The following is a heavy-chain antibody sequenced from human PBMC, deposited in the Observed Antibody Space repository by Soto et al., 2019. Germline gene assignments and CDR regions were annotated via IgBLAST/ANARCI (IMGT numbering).Heavy chain of an antibody. CDR1: GESISSSSYY. CDR2: IYYSGST. CDR3: ARQGIVVVVAANGSWFDP. D-gene: IGHD2-15*01. J-gene: IGHJ5*02. V-gene: IGHV4-39*01. Sequence: SETLSLTCIVSGESISSSSYYWGWIRQPPGKGLEWIGSIYYSGSTYYNPSLKSRVTISVDTSKNQFSLKLSSVTAADTAVYYCARQGIVVVVAANGSWFDPWGQGTLVTVSS.